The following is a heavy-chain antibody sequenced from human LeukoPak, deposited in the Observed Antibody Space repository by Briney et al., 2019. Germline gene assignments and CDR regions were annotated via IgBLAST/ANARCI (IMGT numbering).Heavy chain of an antibody. CDR2: ISYDGSNK. J-gene: IGHJ6*02. Sequence: GGSLRLSCAASGFTFSSYAMSWVRQAPGKGLEWVAVISYDGSNKYYADSVKGRFTISRDNSKNTLYLQMNSLRAEDTAVYYCAKAHAPGIAAAGTIYYYGMDVWGQGTTVTVSS. CDR1: GFTFSSYA. CDR3: AKAHAPGIAAAGTIYYYGMDV. V-gene: IGHV3-30*18. D-gene: IGHD6-13*01.